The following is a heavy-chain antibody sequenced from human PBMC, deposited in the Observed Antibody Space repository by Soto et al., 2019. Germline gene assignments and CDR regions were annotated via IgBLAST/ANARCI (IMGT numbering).Heavy chain of an antibody. J-gene: IGHJ5*02. CDR1: GFTFSTSA. V-gene: IGHV3-23*01. Sequence: EGQILESGGGLVQPGGSLRLSCVASGFTFSTSAMNWVRQAPGKGPEWVSIISDSDGRTYYADSVKGRFTISRDNSRNTLFLDMNSLRAEDTAVYHCAKSLNINWKNWFDLWGQGTLVTVSA. D-gene: IGHD1-1*01. CDR2: ISDSDGRT. CDR3: AKSLNINWKNWFDL.